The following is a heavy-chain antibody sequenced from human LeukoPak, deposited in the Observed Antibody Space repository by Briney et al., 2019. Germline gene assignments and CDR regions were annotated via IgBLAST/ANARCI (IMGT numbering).Heavy chain of an antibody. Sequence: ASVKFSCKASGGTFSSYAISWVRQAPGQGLEWMGRIIPILGIANYAQKFQGRVTITADKSTSTAYMELSSLRSEDTAVYYCARGIDSGSYYGVEYYFDYWGQGTLVTVSS. CDR1: GGTFSSYA. CDR2: IIPILGIA. J-gene: IGHJ4*02. CDR3: ARGIDSGSYYGVEYYFDY. V-gene: IGHV1-69*04. D-gene: IGHD1-26*01.